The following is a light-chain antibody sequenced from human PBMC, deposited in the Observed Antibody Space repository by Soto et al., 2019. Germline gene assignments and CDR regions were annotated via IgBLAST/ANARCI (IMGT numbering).Light chain of an antibody. J-gene: IGKJ1*01. V-gene: IGKV3-15*01. CDR1: QSVSSN. CDR3: QQYNNWPTCT. CDR2: GAS. Sequence: EIVMTQSPATLSVSPGERATLSCRASQSVSSNLAWYQQKPGQAPRLLIYGASTRATGIPARFSGSGSGTEFTLTISSLQSVDFAVYYCQQYNNWPTCTFVQGTRLGIK.